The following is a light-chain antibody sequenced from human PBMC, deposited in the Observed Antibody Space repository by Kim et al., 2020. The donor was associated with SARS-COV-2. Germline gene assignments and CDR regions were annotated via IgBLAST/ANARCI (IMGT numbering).Light chain of an antibody. Sequence: PGERATLSRRASQSVSSYLAWYQQKPGQAPRLLSYDASNRATGIPARFSGSGSGTDFTLTISSLEPEDFAVYYCQQRSNWPTKITFGQGTRLEIK. V-gene: IGKV3-11*01. J-gene: IGKJ5*01. CDR3: QQRSNWPTKIT. CDR1: QSVSSY. CDR2: DAS.